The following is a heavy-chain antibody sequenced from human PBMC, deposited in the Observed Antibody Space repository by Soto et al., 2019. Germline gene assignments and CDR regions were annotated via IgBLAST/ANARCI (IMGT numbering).Heavy chain of an antibody. CDR1: GFVFSSYA. Sequence: EVQLLESGGGLIQPGGSLKLSCAAYGFVFSSYAMSWIRQAPGKGLEWVSSISASGGTANLADSVEGRCTISRDNSKSTLYLQMNSLRAEDTAVYYCAKLTYPSDSTGYYYERVSGWIDSWGQGTLVTVSS. J-gene: IGHJ5*01. D-gene: IGHD3-22*01. CDR3: AKLTYPSDSTGYYYERVSGWIDS. CDR2: ISASGGTA. V-gene: IGHV3-23*01.